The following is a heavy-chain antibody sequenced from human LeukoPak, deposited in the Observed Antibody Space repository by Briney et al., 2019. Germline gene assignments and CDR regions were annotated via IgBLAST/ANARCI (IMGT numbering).Heavy chain of an antibody. Sequence: PGGSLRLSCAASGFTFSDYYMSWIRRAPGKGLEWVSSISSSSSYIYYADSVKGRFTISRDNAKNSLYLQMNSLRAEDTAVYYCARELGYCSGGSCSGMDVWGQGTTVTVSS. CDR2: ISSSSSYI. CDR3: ARELGYCSGGSCSGMDV. D-gene: IGHD2-15*01. CDR1: GFTFSDYY. V-gene: IGHV3-11*06. J-gene: IGHJ6*02.